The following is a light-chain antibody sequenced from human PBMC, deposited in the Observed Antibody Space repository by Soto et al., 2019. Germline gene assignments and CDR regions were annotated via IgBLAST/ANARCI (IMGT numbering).Light chain of an antibody. CDR2: KAP. Sequence: DIQMTQSPSTLSASVGDRVTITCRASQSINNWLAWYQQKPGKAPKLFIFKAPTLESGVPSRFSGSGSGTEFTLSISSLQPDDLATYFCQQYESFPRTFGQGTKVEIK. J-gene: IGKJ1*01. CDR1: QSINNW. V-gene: IGKV1-5*03. CDR3: QQYESFPRT.